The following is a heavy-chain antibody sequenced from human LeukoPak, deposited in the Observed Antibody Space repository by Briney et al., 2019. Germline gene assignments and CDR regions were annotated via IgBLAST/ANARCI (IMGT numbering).Heavy chain of an antibody. CDR1: GGSISSYY. J-gene: IGHJ4*02. CDR2: IYYSGST. CDR3: ASRLVGARYGFDY. Sequence: SETLPLTCTVCGGSISSYYGSWIRQPPAKGLEWIGYIYYSGSTNYNPSLKSRVPISVDKSKNHFSLKLSSVTAADTAVYYCASRLVGARYGFDYWGQGTLVTVSS. V-gene: IGHV4-59*01. D-gene: IGHD1-26*01.